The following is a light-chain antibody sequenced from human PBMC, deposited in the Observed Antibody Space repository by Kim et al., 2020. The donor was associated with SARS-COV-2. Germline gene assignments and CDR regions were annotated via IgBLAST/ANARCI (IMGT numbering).Light chain of an antibody. CDR2: EVS. CDR3: KRGTHSPVT. CDR1: QSLVYSDGNIY. J-gene: IGKJ3*01. V-gene: IGKV2-30*01. Sequence: PVSVSCTSSQSLVYSDGNIYLNWFHQRPGQSPQRLFNEVSNRDAGVQDGFSGSGSGTDFTLQITGVEAEDVRLYYGKRGTHSPVTLGPGSKVDIK.